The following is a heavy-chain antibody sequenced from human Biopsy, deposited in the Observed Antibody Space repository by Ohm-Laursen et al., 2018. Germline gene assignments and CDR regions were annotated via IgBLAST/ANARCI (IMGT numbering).Heavy chain of an antibody. J-gene: IGHJ4*02. CDR3: AADINVWNVNY. D-gene: IGHD1-1*01. V-gene: IGHV1-18*01. CDR1: GYTLTDIS. Sequence: EASVKVSCKVSGYTLTDISMHWVRQAPGQGLEWMGWISPYNGDTDYAQKLQGRVTMTTGTSTSTAYMDLRSLRSDDTAVYYCAADINVWNVNYWGQGTQVTVSS. CDR2: ISPYNGDT.